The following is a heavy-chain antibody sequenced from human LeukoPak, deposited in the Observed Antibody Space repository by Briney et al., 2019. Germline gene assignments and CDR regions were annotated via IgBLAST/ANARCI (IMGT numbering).Heavy chain of an antibody. CDR3: ARGWTNIVGARWTVNAAFDI. V-gene: IGHV3-48*03. D-gene: IGHD1-26*01. CDR1: GFTFSSYE. Sequence: PGGSLRLSCAAPGFTFSSYEMNWVRQAPGKGLEWVSYISSSGSTIYYADSVKGRFTISRDNAKNSLYLQMNSLRAEDTAVYYCARGWTNIVGARWTVNAAFDIWGQGTMVTVSS. J-gene: IGHJ3*02. CDR2: ISSSGSTI.